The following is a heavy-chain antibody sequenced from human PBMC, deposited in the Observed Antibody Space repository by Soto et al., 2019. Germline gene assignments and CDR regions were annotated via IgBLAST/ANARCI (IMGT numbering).Heavy chain of an antibody. J-gene: IGHJ6*02. CDR2: IYSGGST. CDR3: ERGGAVPAANPHCYYGMDV. CDR1: GFTVSSNY. V-gene: IGHV3-53*01. Sequence: GGLRRSGAASGFTVSSNYMSWVRQAPGKGLEWVSVIYSGGSTYYADSVKGLFTISRDNSKNTLYLQMNSLRAEDTAVYYCERGGAVPAANPHCYYGMDVWGQGTKVTVSS. D-gene: IGHD2-2*01.